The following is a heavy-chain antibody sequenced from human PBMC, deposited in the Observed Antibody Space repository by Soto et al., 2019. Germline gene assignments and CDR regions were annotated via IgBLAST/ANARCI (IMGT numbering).Heavy chain of an antibody. CDR2: IYYSGST. V-gene: IGHV4-31*03. CDR3: AREEVAYYDSGSYNWFDP. J-gene: IGHJ5*02. Sequence: QVQLQESGPGLVKPSQTLSLTCTVSGGSISSGGYYWSWIRQYPGKGLGWIGYIYYSGSTYYNPSLKSRVTISVDTSNNQFSLKLSFVTAADTAVYYCAREEVAYYDSGSYNWFDPWGQGILVTVSS. CDR1: GGSISSGGYY. D-gene: IGHD3-10*01.